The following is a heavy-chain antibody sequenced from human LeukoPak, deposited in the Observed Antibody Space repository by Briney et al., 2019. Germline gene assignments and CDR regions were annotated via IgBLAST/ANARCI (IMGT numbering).Heavy chain of an antibody. Sequence: GASVKVSCKASGGTFSSYAISRVRQAPGQGLEWMGRIIPILGIANYAQKFQGRVTITADKSTSTAYMELSSLRSEDTAVYYCARSTGRYGSGSYYNPPFDYWGQGTLVTVSS. CDR2: IIPILGIA. CDR1: GGTFSSYA. V-gene: IGHV1-69*04. CDR3: ARSTGRYGSGSYYNPPFDY. D-gene: IGHD3-10*01. J-gene: IGHJ4*02.